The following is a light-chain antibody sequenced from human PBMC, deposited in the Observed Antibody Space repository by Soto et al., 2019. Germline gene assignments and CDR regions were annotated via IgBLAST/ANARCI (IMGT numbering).Light chain of an antibody. CDR2: LGS. Sequence: DIVMTQSPLSLPVTPGEPASISFMSSHSLLHSNGYNYLDWYLQKPGQSPQLLIYLGSNRSSGVPDRFSGSGSGTDFTLKISRVEAEDVGVYYCMQALQTPITFGQGTRLETK. J-gene: IGKJ5*01. V-gene: IGKV2-28*01. CDR3: MQALQTPIT. CDR1: HSLLHSNGYNY.